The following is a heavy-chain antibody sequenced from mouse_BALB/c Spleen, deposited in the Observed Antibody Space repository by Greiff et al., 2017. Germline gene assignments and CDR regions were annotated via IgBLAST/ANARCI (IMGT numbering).Heavy chain of an antibody. CDR1: GYSITSGYY. V-gene: IGHV3-6*02. Sequence: EVQLVESGPGLVKPSQSLSLTCSVTGYSITSGYYWNWIRQFPGNKLEWMGYISYDGSNNYNPSLKNRISITRDTSKNQFFLKLNSVTTEDTATYYCAREGVWSYYAMDYWGQGTSVTVSS. CDR3: AREGVWSYYAMDY. D-gene: IGHD2-10*02. CDR2: ISYDGSN. J-gene: IGHJ4*01.